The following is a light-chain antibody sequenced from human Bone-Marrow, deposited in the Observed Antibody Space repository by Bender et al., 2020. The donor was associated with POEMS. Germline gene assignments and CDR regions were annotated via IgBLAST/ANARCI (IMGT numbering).Light chain of an antibody. Sequence: QSALTQPASVSGSPGQSITISCTGTSNDIGGYEYVSWYQQYPGKAPKLLVFDVSNRPSGVSSRFSGSKSGNTASLTVSGLQPDDEADYYCSSYGRSGWVFGGGTKLTVL. CDR1: SNDIGGYEY. J-gene: IGLJ2*01. CDR2: DVS. CDR3: SSYGRSGWV. V-gene: IGLV2-14*03.